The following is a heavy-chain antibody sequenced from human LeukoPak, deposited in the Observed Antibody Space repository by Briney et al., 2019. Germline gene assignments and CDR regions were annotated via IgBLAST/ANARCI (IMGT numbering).Heavy chain of an antibody. J-gene: IGHJ4*02. CDR1: GFTFSTYA. Sequence: GGSLRLSCAASGFTFSTYAMHWVRQAPGKGLEWVALIWYDGSNIYYADSVKGRFTISRDDSKNTVYLQMNSLRDEDTAVYYCAKRPSDYGDYVTYFDYWGQGTLVTVSS. CDR3: AKRPSDYGDYVTYFDY. V-gene: IGHV3-30*02. CDR2: IWYDGSNI. D-gene: IGHD4-17*01.